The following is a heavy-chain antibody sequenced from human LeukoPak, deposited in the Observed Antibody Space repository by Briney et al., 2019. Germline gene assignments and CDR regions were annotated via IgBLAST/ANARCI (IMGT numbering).Heavy chain of an antibody. CDR3: AKEVVVVAATPGGYFDY. CDR1: GFTFSSYA. CDR2: ISGSGGST. Sequence: GGSLRLSCAASGFTFSSYAMSWVRRAPGKGLEWVSAISGSGGSTYYADSVKGRFTISRDNSKNTLYLQMNSLRAEDTAVYYCAKEVVVVAATPGGYFDYWGQGTLVTVSS. V-gene: IGHV3-23*01. J-gene: IGHJ4*02. D-gene: IGHD2-15*01.